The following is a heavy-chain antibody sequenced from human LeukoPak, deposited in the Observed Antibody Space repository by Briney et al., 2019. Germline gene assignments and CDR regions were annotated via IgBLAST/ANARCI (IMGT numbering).Heavy chain of an antibody. J-gene: IGHJ4*02. CDR2: ISYDGSNE. CDR3: AKPPVVGFDWLFSD. D-gene: IGHD3-9*01. CDR1: GFTFSSYV. Sequence: GGSLRLSCAASGFTFSSYVMHWVRQAPGKGLEWVAIISYDGSNEYYADSVKGRFTISRDNSKNTLYLQMNSLRAEDTAVYYCAKPPVVGFDWLFSDWGQGTLVTVSS. V-gene: IGHV3-30*04.